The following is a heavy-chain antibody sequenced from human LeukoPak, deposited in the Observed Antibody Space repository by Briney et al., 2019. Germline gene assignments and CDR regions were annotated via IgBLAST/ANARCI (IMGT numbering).Heavy chain of an antibody. Sequence: GGSLRLSCATSGFTFSSYAMHWVRQAPGKGLEWVAVISYDGSNKYYADSVKGRFTISRDNSKNTLYLQMTSLRAEDTAVYYCARDIAVAIDYWGQGTLVTVSS. D-gene: IGHD6-19*01. CDR3: ARDIAVAIDY. CDR1: GFTFSSYA. V-gene: IGHV3-30*04. J-gene: IGHJ4*02. CDR2: ISYDGSNK.